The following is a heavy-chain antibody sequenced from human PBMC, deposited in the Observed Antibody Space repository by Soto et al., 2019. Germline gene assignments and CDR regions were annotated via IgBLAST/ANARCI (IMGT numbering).Heavy chain of an antibody. J-gene: IGHJ3*02. CDR3: ARGSYYYDSSGYVDDAFDI. Sequence: GASVKVSCKASGYTFTSYDINWVRQATGQGLEWMGWMNPNSGNTGYAQKFQGRVTMTRNTSISTAYMELSSLRSEDTAVYYCARGSYYYDSSGYVDDAFDIWGQGTMVTVSS. V-gene: IGHV1-8*01. D-gene: IGHD3-22*01. CDR2: MNPNSGNT. CDR1: GYTFTSYD.